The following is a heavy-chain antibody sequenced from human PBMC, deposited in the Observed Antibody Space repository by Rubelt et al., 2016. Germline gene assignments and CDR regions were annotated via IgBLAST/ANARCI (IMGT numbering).Heavy chain of an antibody. J-gene: IGHJ5*02. V-gene: IGHV3-23*01. D-gene: IGHD1-26*01. CDR3: ARAEQEYNWFDP. Sequence: LEWVSTISGGGDSTNYADSLKGRFTISRDNSQNTLYLQMNSLRADDTAVYYCARAEQEYNWFDPWGQGTLVTVSS. CDR2: ISGGGDST.